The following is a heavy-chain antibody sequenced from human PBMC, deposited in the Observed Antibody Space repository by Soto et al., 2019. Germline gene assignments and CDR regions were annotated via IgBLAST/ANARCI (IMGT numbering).Heavy chain of an antibody. J-gene: IGHJ6*02. CDR1: GGSISSSNW. V-gene: IGHV4-4*02. CDR2: IYYSGST. D-gene: IGHD6-13*01. CDR3: ARDRGVSWLNYYYGMDV. Sequence: PSETLSLTCAVSGGSISSSNWWRFIHQSPVKGLEWIGYIYYSGSTHYNPSLKSRVTISVDTSKNQFSLKLSSVTAADTAVYYCARDRGVSWLNYYYGMDVWGQGTTVTVSS.